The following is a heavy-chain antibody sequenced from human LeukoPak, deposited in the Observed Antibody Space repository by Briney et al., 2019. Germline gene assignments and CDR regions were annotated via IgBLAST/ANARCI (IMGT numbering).Heavy chain of an antibody. V-gene: IGHV4-34*01. D-gene: IGHD2-15*01. CDR3: ARSVGAVVAAHFDY. Sequence: SETLSLTCAVYGGSFSGYYWSWIRQPPGKGLEWIGEINHSGSTNYNPSLKSRVTISVDTSKNQFSLKLSSVTAADTAVYYCARSVGAVVAAHFDYWGQGTLVTVSS. CDR1: GGSFSGYY. CDR2: INHSGST. J-gene: IGHJ4*02.